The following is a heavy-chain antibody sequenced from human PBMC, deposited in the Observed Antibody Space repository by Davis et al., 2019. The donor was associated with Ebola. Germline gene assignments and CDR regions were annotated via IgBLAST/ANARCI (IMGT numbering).Heavy chain of an antibody. CDR2: ISSSSSYI. D-gene: IGHD1-26*01. Sequence: GGSLRLSCAASGFTFSSYSMNWVRQAPGKGLEWVSYISSSSSYIYYADSVKGRFTISRDNAKNSLYLQMNSLRAEDTAVYYCARDLQWELLSIDAFDIWGQGTMVTVSS. J-gene: IGHJ3*02. V-gene: IGHV3-21*05. CDR1: GFTFSSYS. CDR3: ARDLQWELLSIDAFDI.